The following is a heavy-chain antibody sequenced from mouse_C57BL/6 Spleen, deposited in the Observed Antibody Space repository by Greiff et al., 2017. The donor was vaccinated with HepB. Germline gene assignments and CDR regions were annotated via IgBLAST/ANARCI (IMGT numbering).Heavy chain of an antibody. D-gene: IGHD1-1*01. J-gene: IGHJ1*03. Sequence: EVQLQESGGGLVKPGGSLKLSCAASGFTFSDYGMHWVRQAPEKGLEWVAYISSGSSTIYYADTVKGRFTISRDNAKNTLFLQMTSLRSEDTAMYYCARTSITTVVAHWYFDVWGTGTTVTVSS. CDR2: ISSGSSTI. CDR1: GFTFSDYG. V-gene: IGHV5-17*01. CDR3: ARTSITTVVAHWYFDV.